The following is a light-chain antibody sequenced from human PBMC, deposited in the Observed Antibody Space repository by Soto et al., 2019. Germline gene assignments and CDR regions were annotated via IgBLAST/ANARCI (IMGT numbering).Light chain of an antibody. CDR2: AAS. CDR1: QSISTY. V-gene: IGKV1-39*01. CDR3: QQNYNLPPWT. Sequence: DIQMTQSPPSLSASVGDTITITCRASQSISTYLDWYQVTPGKAPKVLIYAASTLQAGVPSRFSGSRSGTDFTLTINSLQPEDFATYYCQQNYNLPPWTFGQGTKVEIK. J-gene: IGKJ1*01.